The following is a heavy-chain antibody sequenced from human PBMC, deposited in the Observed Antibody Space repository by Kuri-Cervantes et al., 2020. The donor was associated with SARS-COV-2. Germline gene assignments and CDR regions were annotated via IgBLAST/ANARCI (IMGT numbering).Heavy chain of an antibody. CDR2: ISSSGSTI. CDR1: GFTFSSYE. D-gene: IGHD2-15*01. CDR3: ARESYCGGRTCLLNTFDP. J-gene: IGHJ5*02. V-gene: IGHV3-48*03. Sequence: GESLKISCAASGFTFSSYEMNWVRQAPGKGLEWVSYISSSGSTIYYADSVKGRFTISRDNAKNSLYLQMNSLRAEDTAVYYCARESYCGGRTCLLNTFDPWGQGTLVTVSS.